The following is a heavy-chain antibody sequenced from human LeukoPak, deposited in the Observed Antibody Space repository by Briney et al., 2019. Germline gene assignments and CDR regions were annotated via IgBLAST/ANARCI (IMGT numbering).Heavy chain of an antibody. J-gene: IGHJ6*04. CDR2: ISGSGST. V-gene: IGHV3-23*01. CDR3: AELGITMIGGV. Sequence: GGSLRLSCAASGFTFSSYAMNWVRQAPGKGLEWVSAISGSGSTYYADSVKGRFTISRDNAKNSLYLQMNSLRAEDTAVYYCAELGITMIGGVWGKGTTVTISS. CDR1: GFTFSSYA. D-gene: IGHD3-10*02.